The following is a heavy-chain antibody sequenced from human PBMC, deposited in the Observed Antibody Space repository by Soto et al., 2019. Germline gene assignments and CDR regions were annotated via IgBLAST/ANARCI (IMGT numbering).Heavy chain of an antibody. CDR1: GYTFTGYY. J-gene: IGHJ3*02. CDR2: INPNSGGT. Sequence: QVQLVQSGAEVKKPGASVKVSCKASGYTFTGYYMHWVRQAPGQGLEWMGWINPNSGGTNYAQKFKGWVTMTRDTSISTAYMELSRLRSDDTAVYYCARGADYDFWSGPADAFDIWGQGTMVTVSS. CDR3: ARGADYDFWSGPADAFDI. D-gene: IGHD3-3*01. V-gene: IGHV1-2*04.